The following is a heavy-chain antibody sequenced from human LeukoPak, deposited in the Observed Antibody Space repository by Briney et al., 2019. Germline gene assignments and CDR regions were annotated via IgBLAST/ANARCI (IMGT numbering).Heavy chain of an antibody. CDR1: GGTFSSYA. CDR2: IIPIFGTA. V-gene: IGHV1-69*05. J-gene: IGHJ4*02. Sequence: SVKVSCKASGGTFSSYAISWVRQAPGQGLEWMGGIIPIFGTANYAQKFQGRVTITTDESTSTAYMELSSLRSEDTAVYYCAREGPPHLRFGVVIPFDYWGQGTLVTVSS. D-gene: IGHD3-3*01. CDR3: AREGPPHLRFGVVIPFDY.